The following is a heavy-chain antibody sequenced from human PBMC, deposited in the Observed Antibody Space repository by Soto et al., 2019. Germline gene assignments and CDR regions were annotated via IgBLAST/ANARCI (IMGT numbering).Heavy chain of an antibody. D-gene: IGHD3-22*01. CDR1: GGTFSSYA. Sequence: ASVKVSCKASGGTFSSYAISWVRQAPGQGLEWKGGIIPIFGTANYAQKFQGRVTITADESTSTAYMELSSLRSEDTAVYYCARVDTQHYYDSSGYYYDYWGQGTLVTVSS. CDR2: IIPIFGTA. V-gene: IGHV1-69*13. CDR3: ARVDTQHYYDSSGYYYDY. J-gene: IGHJ4*02.